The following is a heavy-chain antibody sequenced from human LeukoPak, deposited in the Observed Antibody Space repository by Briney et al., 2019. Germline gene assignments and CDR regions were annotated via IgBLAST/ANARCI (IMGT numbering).Heavy chain of an antibody. CDR2: IYYSGRT. Sequence: KPSQTLSLTCTVTRGSISSGGYYSSCLRQHPGKGLEWLGYIYYSGRTYYNPSLKRRVTISVDTPKNQFSLKLSSVTAADTAVYCSARDLADCSSTSCYGYYYYGMDVWGQGTTVTVSS. V-gene: IGHV4-31*03. CDR3: ARDLADCSSTSCYGYYYYGMDV. CDR1: RGSISSGGYY. J-gene: IGHJ6*02. D-gene: IGHD2-2*01.